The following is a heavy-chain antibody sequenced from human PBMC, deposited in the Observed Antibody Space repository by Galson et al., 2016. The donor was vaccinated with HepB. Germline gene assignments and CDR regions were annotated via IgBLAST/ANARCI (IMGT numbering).Heavy chain of an antibody. Sequence: LSLTCTVSGSSMYNYYWSWIRPPPGKGLEWIAYAYNTENTNYNPSLKSRVTISVDMSKNQFSLPLSSVTAADTAVYYCTSPAAVRGAYYTFDYWGQGNLVTVSS. D-gene: IGHD1-26*01. CDR2: AYNTENT. CDR1: GSSMYNYY. V-gene: IGHV4-59*01. CDR3: TSPAAVRGAYYTFDY. J-gene: IGHJ4*02.